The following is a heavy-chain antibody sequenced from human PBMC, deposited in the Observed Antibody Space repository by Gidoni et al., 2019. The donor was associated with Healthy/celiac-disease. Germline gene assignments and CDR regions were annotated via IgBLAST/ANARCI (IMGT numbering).Heavy chain of an antibody. J-gene: IGHJ3*02. Sequence: EVQLVESGGGLVQPGGSLKLSCAASGFTFSGSAMHWVRQASGKGLEWVGRIRSKANSYATAYAASVKGRFTISRDDSKNTAYLQMNSLKTEDTAVYYCTRLGPRENAFDIWGQGTMVTVSS. D-gene: IGHD1-26*01. CDR2: IRSKANSYAT. CDR3: TRLGPRENAFDI. V-gene: IGHV3-73*01. CDR1: GFTFSGSA.